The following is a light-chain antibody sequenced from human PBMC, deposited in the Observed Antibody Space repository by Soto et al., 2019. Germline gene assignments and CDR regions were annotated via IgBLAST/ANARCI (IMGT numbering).Light chain of an antibody. V-gene: IGKV1-27*01. CDR2: AAS. Sequence: DIQMTQSPSSLSASVGDRVTITCRASQDINNYLAWYQQRPGKAPKLLIYAASTLQSGVPSRFSGGGSGTDVTLTISSLQPEDVATYYCQKYNNGPPATFGPGTKV. CDR1: QDINNY. CDR3: QKYNNGPPAT. J-gene: IGKJ3*01.